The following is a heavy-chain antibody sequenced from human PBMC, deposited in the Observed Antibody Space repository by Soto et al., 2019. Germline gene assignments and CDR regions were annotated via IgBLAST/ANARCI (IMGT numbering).Heavy chain of an antibody. Sequence: GASVKGSCKASGYTFTGDYMHWVRQAPGQGLEWMGWINPNSGGTNYAQKFQGRVTFTRDTSASTAYMELSSLRSEDTALYYCAAVDIGDYWGQGTLVTVSS. CDR3: AAVDIGDY. CDR1: GYTFTGDY. J-gene: IGHJ4*02. V-gene: IGHV1-2*02. D-gene: IGHD5-12*01. CDR2: INPNSGGT.